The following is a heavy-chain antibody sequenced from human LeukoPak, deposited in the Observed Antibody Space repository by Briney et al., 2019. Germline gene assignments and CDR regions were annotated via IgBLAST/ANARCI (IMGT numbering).Heavy chain of an antibody. CDR1: GYTFPGYY. J-gene: IGHJ4*02. CDR3: AREHSSSSGKVFDY. V-gene: IGHV1-2*02. Sequence: ASVKVSCKASGYTFPGYYMHWVRQAPGQGLEWMGWINPNSGATNYAQKFQGRVTTTRDTSINTAYMELTSLKSDDTAVHYCAREHSSSSGKVFDYWGQGTLVTVSS. CDR2: INPNSGAT. D-gene: IGHD6-6*01.